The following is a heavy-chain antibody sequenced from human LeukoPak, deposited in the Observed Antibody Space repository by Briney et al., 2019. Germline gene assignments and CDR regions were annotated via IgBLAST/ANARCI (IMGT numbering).Heavy chain of an antibody. D-gene: IGHD3-10*01. J-gene: IGHJ4*02. CDR1: GFTFNSYG. CDR3: ARGGVDHYGSGTYYLMYYFDH. V-gene: IGHV3-23*01. Sequence: GGSLRLSCAASGFTFNSYGMSWVRQAPGKGLEWVSGISGSGGATYYADSVKGRFTVSRDDPHNTLYLQMNSVRAEDTAVYFCARGGVDHYGSGTYYLMYYFDHWGQGALVTVSS. CDR2: ISGSGGAT.